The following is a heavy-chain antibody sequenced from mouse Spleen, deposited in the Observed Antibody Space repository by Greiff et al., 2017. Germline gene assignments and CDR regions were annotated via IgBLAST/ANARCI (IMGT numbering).Heavy chain of an antibody. Sequence: QVQLQQSGPELVKPGASVRISCKASGYTFTSYYIHWVKQRPGQGLEWIGWIYPGNVNTKYNEKFKGKATLTADKSSSTAYMQLSSLTSEDSAVYFCARPQSSLYAMDYWGQGTSVTVSS. CDR1: GYTFTSYY. J-gene: IGHJ4*01. V-gene: IGHV1S56*01. CDR2: IYPGNVNT. D-gene: IGHD6-2*01. CDR3: ARPQSSLYAMDY.